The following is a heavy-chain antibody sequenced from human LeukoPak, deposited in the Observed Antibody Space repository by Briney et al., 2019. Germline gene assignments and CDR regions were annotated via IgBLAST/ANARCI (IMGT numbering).Heavy chain of an antibody. CDR1: GFTFTSYS. Sequence: GGSLRLSCAASGFTFTSYSMSWVRQAPGKGLEWVSGTSDRGDYTYYADSVKGRFTISRDNSKNTLYLQMNSLRAEDTAVYYCAKEWEYYYDYWGQGTLVTVSS. V-gene: IGHV3-23*01. CDR3: AKEWEYYYDY. CDR2: TSDRGDYT. D-gene: IGHD1-26*01. J-gene: IGHJ4*02.